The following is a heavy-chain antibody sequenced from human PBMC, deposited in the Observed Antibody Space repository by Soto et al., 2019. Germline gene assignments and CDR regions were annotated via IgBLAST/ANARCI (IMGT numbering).Heavy chain of an antibody. CDR2: IYYSGYT. CDR1: GGSISSSSYY. Sequence: QLQLQESGPGLVKPSETLSLTCTVSGGSISSSSYYWGWIRQPPGKGLEWIGSIYYSGYTYYNPFLKSRVTTSVDTSKNQFSLKLSSVTAADTAVYYCARHNGPLYVGYYYDMDVWGQGTTVTVSS. CDR3: ARHNGPLYVGYYYDMDV. J-gene: IGHJ6*02. V-gene: IGHV4-39*01. D-gene: IGHD3-16*01.